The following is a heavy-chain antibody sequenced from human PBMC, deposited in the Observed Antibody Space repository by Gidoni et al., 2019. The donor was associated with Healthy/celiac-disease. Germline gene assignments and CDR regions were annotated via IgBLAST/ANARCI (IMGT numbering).Heavy chain of an antibody. CDR3: AGWELLSSRRGVFDI. V-gene: IGHV3-33*01. Sequence: VQLVESGGGVVQPGRSLRLSCAASGFTFSSYGMHWVRQAPGKGLEWVAVIWYDGSNKYYADSVKGRFTISRDNSKNTLYLQMNSLRAEDTAVYYCAGWELLSSRRGVFDIWGQGTMVTVSS. CDR1: GFTFSSYG. CDR2: IWYDGSNK. J-gene: IGHJ3*02. D-gene: IGHD1-26*01.